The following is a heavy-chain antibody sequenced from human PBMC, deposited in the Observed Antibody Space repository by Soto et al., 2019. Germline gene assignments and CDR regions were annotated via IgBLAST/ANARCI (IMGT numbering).Heavy chain of an antibody. J-gene: IGHJ6*02. CDR2: IRGFSPYT. CDR1: GFTFRAYT. D-gene: IGHD3-10*01. Sequence: GSLRLSCISSGFTFRAYTMNWVRQAPGKGLEWVSGIRGFSPYTFYAESVKGRFTISRDNAKNSLYLQMDSLRAEDTAVYYCARDRGYDAHDYYYNAMDVWGQGTTVTVSS. CDR3: ARDRGYDAHDYYYNAMDV. V-gene: IGHV3-21*01.